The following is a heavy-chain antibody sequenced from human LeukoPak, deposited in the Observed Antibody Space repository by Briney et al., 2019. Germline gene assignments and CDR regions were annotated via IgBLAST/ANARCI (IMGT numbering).Heavy chain of an antibody. CDR1: GFSLTTTGVG. Sequence: SGPTLVNPTQALALTCTFSGFSLTTTGVGVGWMRQSPGKALEWFALIYWDDDKRYSPSLKNRLTITKDTSRNQVVLTMTNVDPVDTATYYCAHRRGGYNWNHGDFDYWGQGTLVTVSS. CDR3: AHRRGGYNWNHGDFDY. J-gene: IGHJ4*02. D-gene: IGHD1-20*01. V-gene: IGHV2-5*02. CDR2: IYWDDDK.